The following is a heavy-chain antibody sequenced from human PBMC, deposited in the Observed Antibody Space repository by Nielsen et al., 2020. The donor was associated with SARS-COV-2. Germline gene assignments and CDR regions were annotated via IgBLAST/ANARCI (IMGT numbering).Heavy chain of an antibody. CDR1: KFPFSSFS. J-gene: IGHJ4*02. CDR3: ARASPPMYSE. CDR2: ISSSSYTK. D-gene: IGHD3-3*01. Sequence: GESLKISCAASKFPFSSFSMIWVRQGSGKGLEWISYISSSSYTKYYADSVKGRFIISRDNAKNSLYLQMNNLRLDDSAVYFCARASPPMYSEGGQGAVVTVSS. V-gene: IGHV3-48*04.